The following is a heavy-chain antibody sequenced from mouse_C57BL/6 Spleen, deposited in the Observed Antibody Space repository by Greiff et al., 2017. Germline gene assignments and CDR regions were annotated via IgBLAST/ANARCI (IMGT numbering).Heavy chain of an antibody. V-gene: IGHV3-1*01. D-gene: IGHD1-1*01. CDR1: GYSITSGYD. J-gene: IGHJ4*01. CDR3: ARGEDYYGSKSAMDY. CDR2: ISYSGST. Sequence: EVQLKESGPGMVKPSQSLSLTCTVTGYSITSGYDWHWIRHFPGNKLEWMGYISYSGSTNYNPSLKSRISITHDTSKNHFFLKLNSVTTEDTATYYCARGEDYYGSKSAMDYWGQGTSVTVSS.